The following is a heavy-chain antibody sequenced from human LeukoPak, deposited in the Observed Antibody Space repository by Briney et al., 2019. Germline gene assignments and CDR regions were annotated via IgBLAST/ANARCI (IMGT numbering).Heavy chain of an antibody. J-gene: IGHJ3*02. Sequence: PGGSLRLSCAASGFTFSSYAMHWVRQAPGKGLECVASIGNNGGSTCYANSVKGRFTISRDNSKNTLYLQMGSLRAEDMAVYYCARAMVRGVTRGDAFDIWGQGTMVTVSS. CDR1: GFTFSSYA. CDR2: IGNNGGST. CDR3: ARAMVRGVTRGDAFDI. V-gene: IGHV3-64*01. D-gene: IGHD3-10*01.